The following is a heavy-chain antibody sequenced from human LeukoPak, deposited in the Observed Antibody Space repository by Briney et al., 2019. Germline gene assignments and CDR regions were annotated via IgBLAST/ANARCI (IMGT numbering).Heavy chain of an antibody. D-gene: IGHD3-22*01. CDR3: AKDLSVTMIVVVIPNDAFDI. J-gene: IGHJ3*02. V-gene: IGHV3-23*01. Sequence: GSLRLSCAASGFTFSSYAMSWVRQAPGKGLEWVSAISGSGGSTYYADPVKGRFTISRDNSKNTLYLQMNSLRAEDTAVYYCAKDLSVTMIVVVIPNDAFDIWGQGTMVTVSS. CDR1: GFTFSSYA. CDR2: ISGSGGST.